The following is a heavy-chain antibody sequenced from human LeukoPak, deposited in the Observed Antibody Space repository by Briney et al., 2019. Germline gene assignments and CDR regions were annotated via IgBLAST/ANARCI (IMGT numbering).Heavy chain of an antibody. Sequence: QTGGSLRLSCAASRFTFTTYWMNWVRQAPGKGLEWVANIKQDGSEKYYVGSVKGRFTISRDNAKNSLYLQMSSLRAEDTAVYYCAKGGIVQTHYYYMDVWGKGTTVTIYS. CDR2: IKQDGSEK. V-gene: IGHV3-7*01. CDR3: AKGGIVQTHYYYMDV. CDR1: RFTFTTYW. D-gene: IGHD1-26*01. J-gene: IGHJ6*03.